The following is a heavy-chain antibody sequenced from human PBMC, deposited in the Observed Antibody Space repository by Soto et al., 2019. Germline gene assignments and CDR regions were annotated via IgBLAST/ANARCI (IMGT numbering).Heavy chain of an antibody. CDR2: ISVSDAFI. CDR1: LFNVGSFA. V-gene: IGHV3-23*01. D-gene: IGHD1-20*01. Sequence: LGGCLRLSCAASLFNVGSFAVNWVRQAPGKGLEWVSGISVSDAFIYYADSVRGRFSISRDASENILYLQMNSLRVDDTALYYCTRETVAGITGLDYWGPGTLVTVSS. J-gene: IGHJ4*02. CDR3: TRETVAGITGLDY.